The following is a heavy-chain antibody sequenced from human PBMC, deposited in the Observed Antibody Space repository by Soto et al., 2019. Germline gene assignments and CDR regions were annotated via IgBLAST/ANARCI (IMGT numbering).Heavy chain of an antibody. D-gene: IGHD2-2*01. CDR2: ISFDGRNK. V-gene: IGHV3-30*18. J-gene: IGHJ6*02. Sequence: PGGSPGLSCAACGVTFSSNDMDWVRQEPGKGLEWVAVISFDGRNKYYADSVKGRFTISRDNSKNTLYLQMNSLRAEDTAVYYCAKPIPGNFYYAMDVWGQGTTVTVSS. CDR1: GVTFSSND. CDR3: AKPIPGNFYYAMDV.